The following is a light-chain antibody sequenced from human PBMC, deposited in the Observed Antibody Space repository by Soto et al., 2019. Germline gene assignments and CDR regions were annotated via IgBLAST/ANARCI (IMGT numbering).Light chain of an antibody. CDR2: AAS. J-gene: IGKJ4*01. CDR1: QSVSSY. Sequence: EIVLTQSPATLSLSPGERATLSCRASQSVSSYLAGYQQKPGQAPRLLIYAASNRATGIPARLSGSGSGTDFTLTISSLEPEDFAVYYCQQRSNWPPGLTFGGGTKVEIK. CDR3: QQRSNWPPGLT. V-gene: IGKV3-11*01.